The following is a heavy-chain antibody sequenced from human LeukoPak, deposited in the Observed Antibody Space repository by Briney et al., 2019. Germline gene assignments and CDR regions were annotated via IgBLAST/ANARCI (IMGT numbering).Heavy chain of an antibody. CDR2: ISSSGSTI. CDR3: ARAPGYCSGGSCSILSFDY. V-gene: IGHV3-48*03. CDR1: GFTSSSYE. D-gene: IGHD2-15*01. Sequence: GGSLRLSCAASGFTSSSYEMNWVRQAPGKGLEWVSYISSSGSTIYYADSVKGRFTISRDNAKNSLYLQMNSLRAEDTAVYYCARAPGYCSGGSCSILSFDYWGQGTLVTVSS. J-gene: IGHJ4*02.